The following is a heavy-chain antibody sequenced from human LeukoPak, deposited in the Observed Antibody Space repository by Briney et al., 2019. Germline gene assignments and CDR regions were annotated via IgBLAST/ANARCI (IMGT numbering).Heavy chain of an antibody. CDR2: IYYSGTT. V-gene: IGHV4-59*01. CDR3: ARVGVDYSGNIIKYYFDY. CDR1: DGSISSYY. Sequence: SETLSLTCSVSDGSISSYYWSWIRQPPGKGLEWIGYIYYSGTTNYNPSLKSRVIISVDTSKNQFSLKLSPVIAADTAVYYCARVGVDYSGNIIKYYFDYWGQGTLVTVSS. J-gene: IGHJ4*02. D-gene: IGHD4-23*01.